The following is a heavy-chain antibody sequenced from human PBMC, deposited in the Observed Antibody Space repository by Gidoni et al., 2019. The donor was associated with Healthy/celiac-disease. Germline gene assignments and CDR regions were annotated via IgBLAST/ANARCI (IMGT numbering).Heavy chain of an antibody. J-gene: IGHJ3*02. CDR3: ARDRGVTAPDAFDI. Sequence: QVQLVQSGAEGKKPGASVKVSCKASGYTFTGYYMHWVRQAPGQGLEWMGWINPNSGGTNYAQKFQGWVTMTRDTSISTAYMELSRLRSDDTDVYYCARDRGVTAPDAFDIWGQGTMVTVSS. CDR1: GYTFTGYY. V-gene: IGHV1-2*04. CDR2: INPNSGGT. D-gene: IGHD2-21*02.